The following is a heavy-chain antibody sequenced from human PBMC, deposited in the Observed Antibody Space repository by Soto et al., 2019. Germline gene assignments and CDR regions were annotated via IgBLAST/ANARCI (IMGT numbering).Heavy chain of an antibody. D-gene: IGHD5-12*01. CDR1: GGAFSGYY. CDR3: ATGRWLRSSVDD. V-gene: IGHV4-34*01. J-gene: IGHJ4*02. Sequence: SETLSLTCAVYGGAFSGYYWSWIRQPPGKGLEWIGEINHSGSTNYNPSLKSRVTISVDTSKNQFSQKLSSVTAADTAVYYCATGRWLRSSVDDWGQGTLVTVSS. CDR2: INHSGST.